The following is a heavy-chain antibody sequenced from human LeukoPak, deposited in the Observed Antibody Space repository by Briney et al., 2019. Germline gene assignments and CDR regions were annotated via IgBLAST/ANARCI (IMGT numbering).Heavy chain of an antibody. CDR1: GFTFSSYG. Sequence: PGGSLRLSCAASGFTFSSYGMHWVRQAPGKGLEWVAFIRYDGSNKYYADSVKGRFTISRDNSKNTLYLQMNSLRAEDTAVYYCAKGVGIYYYYGMDVWGQGTTVTVSS. V-gene: IGHV3-30*02. J-gene: IGHJ6*02. D-gene: IGHD2-15*01. CDR2: IRYDGSNK. CDR3: AKGVGIYYYYGMDV.